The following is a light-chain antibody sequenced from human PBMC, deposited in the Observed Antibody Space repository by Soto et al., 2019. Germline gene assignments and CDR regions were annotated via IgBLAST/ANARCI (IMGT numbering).Light chain of an antibody. CDR3: NSYAGSNIYV. Sequence: QSALTQPPSASGSPGQSVTISCTGTSSDVGGYNFVSWYQHHPGKAPKLIIYEVSKRPSGVPNRFSGSKSGNTASLTVSGIQAEDEADYYCNSYAGSNIYVFGSGTKLTVL. J-gene: IGLJ1*01. CDR2: EVS. CDR1: SSDVGGYNF. V-gene: IGLV2-8*01.